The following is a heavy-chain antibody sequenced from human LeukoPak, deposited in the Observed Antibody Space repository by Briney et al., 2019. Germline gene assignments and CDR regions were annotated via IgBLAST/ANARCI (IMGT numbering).Heavy chain of an antibody. CDR2: IYHSGST. CDR1: GGSTSSSSYY. D-gene: IGHD3-22*01. Sequence: SETLSLTCTVSGGSTSSSSYYWGWIRQPPGKGLEWIGSIYHSGSTYFHPSLKSRVTISVDTSKNQFSLKLSSVTAADTAVYYCARDQAAYYDRSGYHYSSTAAAFDIWGQGTVVTVSS. V-gene: IGHV4-39*07. CDR3: ARDQAAYYDRSGYHYSSTAAAFDI. J-gene: IGHJ3*02.